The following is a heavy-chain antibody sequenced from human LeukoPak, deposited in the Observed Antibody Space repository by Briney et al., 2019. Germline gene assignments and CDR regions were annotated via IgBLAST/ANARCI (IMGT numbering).Heavy chain of an antibody. D-gene: IGHD1-26*01. Sequence: SVKVSCKASGGTFSSYAISWVRQAPGQGLEWMGGIIPIFGTANYAQKFRGRVTITTDESTSTAYMELSSLRSEDTAVYYCAREGWELLGWFDPWGQGTLVTVSS. CDR1: GGTFSSYA. CDR2: IIPIFGTA. V-gene: IGHV1-69*05. CDR3: AREGWELLGWFDP. J-gene: IGHJ5*02.